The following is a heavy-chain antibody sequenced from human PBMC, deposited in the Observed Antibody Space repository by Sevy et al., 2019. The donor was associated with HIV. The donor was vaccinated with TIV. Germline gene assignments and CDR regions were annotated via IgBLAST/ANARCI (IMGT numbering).Heavy chain of an antibody. CDR2: VWYDGSYK. CDR3: ARDKLLPVMVSMVRGALSYYFDY. J-gene: IGHJ4*02. Sequence: GGSLRLSCAASGFIFSDYGMHWVRQAPGKGLEWVAVVWYDGSYKYYTHSVKGRFTISRDNSNNMVFLQMNSLRAEDTALYYCARDKLLPVMVSMVRGALSYYFDYWGQGTLVTVSS. D-gene: IGHD3-10*01. CDR1: GFIFSDYG. V-gene: IGHV3-33*01.